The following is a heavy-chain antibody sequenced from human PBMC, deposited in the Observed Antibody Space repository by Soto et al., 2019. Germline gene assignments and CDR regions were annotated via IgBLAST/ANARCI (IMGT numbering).Heavy chain of an antibody. CDR3: TRLCEWELTDEY. Sequence: EVQLVESGGGLVQPGGSLKLSCAASGFTFSGYAMHWVRQASGKGLEWVGRIRSKADSYATAYAASVKGRFTISRDDSKNTAYLQMKSLKTEDTAVYYCTRLCEWELTDEYWGQGTLVTVTS. CDR1: GFTFSGYA. CDR2: IRSKADSYAT. V-gene: IGHV3-73*02. J-gene: IGHJ4*02. D-gene: IGHD1-26*01.